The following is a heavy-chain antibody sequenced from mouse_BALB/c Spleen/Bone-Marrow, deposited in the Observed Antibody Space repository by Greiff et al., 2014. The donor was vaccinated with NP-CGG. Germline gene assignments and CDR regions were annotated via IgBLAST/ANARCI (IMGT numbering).Heavy chain of an antibody. CDR2: INPSSGYT. CDR3: ARDGYGAMDY. J-gene: IGHJ4*01. Sequence: QVQLKESAAELARPGASVKTSCKASGYTFTSYTMHWVKQRPGQGLEWIGYINPSSGYTEYNQKFKDKTTLTADKSSSTAYMQLSSLTSEDSAVYYCARDGYGAMDYWGQGTSVTVSS. D-gene: IGHD2-2*01. V-gene: IGHV1-4*02. CDR1: GYTFTSYT.